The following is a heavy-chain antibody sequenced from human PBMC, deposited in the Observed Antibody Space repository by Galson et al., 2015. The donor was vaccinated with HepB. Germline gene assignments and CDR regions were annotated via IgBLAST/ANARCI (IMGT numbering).Heavy chain of an antibody. V-gene: IGHV3-23*01. J-gene: IGHJ6*02. CDR1: GFTFSSYA. Sequence: SLRLSCAASGFTFSSYAMTWVRQAPAKGLEWVSTISGSGTTTYYADSMKGRFTVSRDNSKNTVYPLMNSLRVEDTALYYCAKGWEAAAGTNGMDVWGQGTTVTVFS. CDR3: AKGWEAAAGTNGMDV. D-gene: IGHD6-13*01. CDR2: ISGSGTTT.